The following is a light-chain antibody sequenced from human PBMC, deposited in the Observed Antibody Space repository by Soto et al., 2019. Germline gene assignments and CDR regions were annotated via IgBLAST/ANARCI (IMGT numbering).Light chain of an antibody. Sequence: QSVLTQPASVSGSPGQSIAITCTGTSSDVGGYNYVSWYQQHPGKAPKLMLYEVSNRPSGVSSRFSGSKSGSTASLTISGPQAKVGGDDYCSSSTTASNLFFGTGTNETFL. CDR2: EVS. J-gene: IGLJ1*01. CDR3: SSSTTASNLF. CDR1: SSDVGGYNY. V-gene: IGLV2-14*01.